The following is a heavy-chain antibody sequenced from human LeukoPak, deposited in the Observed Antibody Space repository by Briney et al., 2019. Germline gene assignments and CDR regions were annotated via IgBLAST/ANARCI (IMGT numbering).Heavy chain of an antibody. CDR3: ARDVTYYDSSYYYDAFDL. D-gene: IGHD3-22*01. CDR2: INRDGSQK. CDR1: GFTFTNYW. V-gene: IGHV3-7*01. J-gene: IGHJ3*01. Sequence: PGGSLRLSCAASGFTFTNYWMTWVRQAPGKGLEGVANINRDGSQKHYVDSVWGRFTISRDNAKSSLYLQLNSLRAEDTAVYYCARDVTYYDSSYYYDAFDLWGQGTMVTVSS.